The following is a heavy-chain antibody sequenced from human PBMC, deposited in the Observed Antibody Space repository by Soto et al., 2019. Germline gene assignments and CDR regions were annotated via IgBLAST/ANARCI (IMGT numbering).Heavy chain of an antibody. Sequence: GGSLRLSCAASGFTFSDYYMSWIRQAPGKGLEWVSYISSSGSTIYYADSVKGRFTISRDNAKKSLYLQMNSLRAEDTAVYYCARDKAVAGYYYYGMDVWGQGNKVTVSS. CDR1: GFTFSDYY. CDR3: ARDKAVAGYYYYGMDV. CDR2: ISSSGSTI. J-gene: IGHJ6*02. D-gene: IGHD6-19*01. V-gene: IGHV3-11*01.